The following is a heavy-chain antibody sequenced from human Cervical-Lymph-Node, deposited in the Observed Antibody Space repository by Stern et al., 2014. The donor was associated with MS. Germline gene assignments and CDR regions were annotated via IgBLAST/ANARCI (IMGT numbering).Heavy chain of an antibody. CDR2: IYPYDSDT. V-gene: IGHV5-51*01. CDR1: GYSFTIYY. CDR3: ARHVQGFDY. J-gene: IGHJ4*02. Sequence: QLVQSGAEVKKPGESLKISCKLSGYSFTIYYIAWVRQMPGKGLDWIGVIYPYDSDTTCSPSFQGQVTISADKSITTAYLQWSSLRASDTAMYYCARHVQGFDYWGQGTLVTVSS.